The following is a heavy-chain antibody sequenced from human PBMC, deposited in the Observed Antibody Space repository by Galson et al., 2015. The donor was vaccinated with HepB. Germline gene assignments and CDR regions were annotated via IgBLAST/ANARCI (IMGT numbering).Heavy chain of an antibody. Sequence: SLRLSCAASGFTFSNFAIHWVRQAPGKGPEWVAVISGTGSDTYYADSVKGRFTISRDNSKNTMYLHMNGLRGEDTAVYCCAKGNSSGWGGSWFDPWGQGTLVTVSS. V-gene: IGHV3-23*01. D-gene: IGHD6-19*01. CDR2: ISGTGSDT. CDR1: GFTFSNFA. CDR3: AKGNSSGWGGSWFDP. J-gene: IGHJ5*02.